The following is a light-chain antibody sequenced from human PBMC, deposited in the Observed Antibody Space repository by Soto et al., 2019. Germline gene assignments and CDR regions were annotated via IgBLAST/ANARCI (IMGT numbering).Light chain of an antibody. Sequence: QSALTQPASVSGSPGQSITISCTGTSSDVGAYNFVSWHQQHPGKAPKLMIYNVYDRPSGISYRFSGSKSGNTASLTISGLQGEDEADYYCSSYTALTTYVFGSGTKVTVL. CDR3: SSYTALTTYV. CDR1: SSDVGAYNF. V-gene: IGLV2-14*03. CDR2: NVY. J-gene: IGLJ1*01.